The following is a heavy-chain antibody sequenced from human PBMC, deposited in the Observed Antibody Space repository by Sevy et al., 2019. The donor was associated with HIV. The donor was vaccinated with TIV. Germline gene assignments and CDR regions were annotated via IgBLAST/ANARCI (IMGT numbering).Heavy chain of an antibody. D-gene: IGHD2-2*01. CDR3: ARATGYCVVNSCFGGSINALDF. V-gene: IGHV3-9*01. CDR2: ISWNSGAI. Sequence: GGSLRLSCAASGFTFSDYAMHWVRLIPGKGLEWVSGISWNSGAIGYADSVKGRFSISRDNAKNSLHLQMNSLRVEDTAFYYCARATGYCVVNSCFGGSINALDFWGQGTMVTVSS. J-gene: IGHJ3*01. CDR1: GFTFSDYA.